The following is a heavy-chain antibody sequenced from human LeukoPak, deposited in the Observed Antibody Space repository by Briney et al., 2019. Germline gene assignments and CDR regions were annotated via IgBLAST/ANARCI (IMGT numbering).Heavy chain of an antibody. V-gene: IGHV3-33*06. CDR2: IWSDATNQ. CDR3: VKDAQRGFDYSNSLQQ. Sequence: GGSLRLSCEVSGLTFSHCGMHWVRQAPGKGLEWVAVIWSDATNQYYSGSVKGRFTISRHNFKRPVSLQMNSLRAEDTAVYYCVKDAQRGFDYSNSLQQWGQGSLVTVSS. J-gene: IGHJ1*01. CDR1: GLTFSHCG. D-gene: IGHD4-11*01.